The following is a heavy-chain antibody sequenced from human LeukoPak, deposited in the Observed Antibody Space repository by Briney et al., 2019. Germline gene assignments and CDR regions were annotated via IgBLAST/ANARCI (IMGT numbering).Heavy chain of an antibody. Sequence: GGSLRLSCAASGFTFSSDSMTWVRQAPGKGLEWVSTISGSGGSTFYADSVKGRFTISRDNSKNTLYLHMNSLRAEDTAVYYCARPIGVTNGYDYWGQGTLVTVSS. D-gene: IGHD4-17*01. CDR1: GFTFSSDS. CDR3: ARPIGVTNGYDY. CDR2: ISGSGGST. J-gene: IGHJ4*02. V-gene: IGHV3-23*01.